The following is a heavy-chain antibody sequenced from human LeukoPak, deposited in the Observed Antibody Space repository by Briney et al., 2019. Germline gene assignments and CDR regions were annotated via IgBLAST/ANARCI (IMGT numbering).Heavy chain of an antibody. CDR3: ARLTPGENWFEP. CDR2: MYHSGIT. Sequence: SETLSLTCAVSGFSINSAYYGGWIRQPPGKGLEWIASMYHSGITYYNSSLKSRATISVDTSKNQFSLKLNSVTAADTSVYYCARLTPGENWFEPWGPGTLVTVSS. V-gene: IGHV4-38-2*01. CDR1: GFSINSAYY. J-gene: IGHJ5*02. D-gene: IGHD3-16*01.